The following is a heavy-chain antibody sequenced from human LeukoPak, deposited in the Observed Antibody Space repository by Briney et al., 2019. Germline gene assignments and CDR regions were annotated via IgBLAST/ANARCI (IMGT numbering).Heavy chain of an antibody. J-gene: IGHJ6*02. CDR1: GFTFSSYA. D-gene: IGHD2-2*01. CDR2: ISYDGSNK. V-gene: IGHV3-30-3*01. CDR3: ARDRSTSYYHQYDMDV. Sequence: GGSLRLSCAASGFTFSSYAMHWVRQAPGKGLEWVAVISYDGSNKYYADSVKGRFTISRDNSKNTLYLQMNSLRAEDTAVYYCARDRSTSYYHQYDMDVWGQGPRSPSP.